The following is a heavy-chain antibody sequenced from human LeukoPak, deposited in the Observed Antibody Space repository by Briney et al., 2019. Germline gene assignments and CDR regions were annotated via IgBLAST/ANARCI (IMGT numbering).Heavy chain of an antibody. CDR2: INPNSGDT. CDR1: GYTFTGYF. V-gene: IGHV1-2*02. CDR3: ASRGGSGKYDFDF. J-gene: IGHJ4*02. D-gene: IGHD3-10*01. Sequence: ASVKVSCKASGYTFTGYFTHWVRQAPGQGLEWMGWINPNSGDTNYAQKFQGRVTMTRDASISTAYMELSSLRYDDTAVYYCASRGGSGKYDFDFWGQGTLVTVSS.